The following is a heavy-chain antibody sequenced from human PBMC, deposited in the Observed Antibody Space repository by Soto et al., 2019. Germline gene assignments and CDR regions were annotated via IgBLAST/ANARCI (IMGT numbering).Heavy chain of an antibody. CDR2: IWYDGSNK. V-gene: IGHV3-33*08. J-gene: IGHJ4*02. Sequence: WGSLRLSFAASGFTFTSYGMHWVRQAPGKGLEWVAVIWYDGSNKYYADSVKGRFTISRDNSKNTLYLQMNSLRAEDTAVYYSARDNDYVWGSYRPDYWGQGTLVTVSS. CDR1: GFTFTSYG. CDR3: ARDNDYVWGSYRPDY. D-gene: IGHD3-16*02.